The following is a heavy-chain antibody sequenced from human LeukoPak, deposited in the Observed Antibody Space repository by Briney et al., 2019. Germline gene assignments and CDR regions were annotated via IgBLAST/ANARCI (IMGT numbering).Heavy chain of an antibody. D-gene: IGHD5-18*01. CDR1: GGTFSSYA. V-gene: IGHV1-69*13. Sequence: SVNVSCKASGGTFSSYAISWVRQAPGQGLEWMGGIIPIFGTANYAQKFQGRVTITADESTSTAYMELSGLRSEDTAVYYCASSGRIQLCCLDIWGQGTMVTVSS. J-gene: IGHJ3*02. CDR2: IIPIFGTA. CDR3: ASSGRIQLCCLDI.